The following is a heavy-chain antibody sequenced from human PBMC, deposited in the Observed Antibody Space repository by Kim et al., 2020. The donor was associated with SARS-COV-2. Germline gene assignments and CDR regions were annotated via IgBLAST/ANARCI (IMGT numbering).Heavy chain of an antibody. D-gene: IGHD3-22*01. CDR1: GYTFTSYG. V-gene: IGHV1-18*01. CDR2: ISAYNGNT. CDR3: ARAVYYYDSSGLFDFDY. Sequence: ASVKVSCKASGYTFTSYGISWVRQAPGQGLEWMGWISAYNGNTNYAQKLQGRVTMTTDTSTSTAYMELRSLRSDDTAVYYCARAVYYYDSSGLFDFDYWGRGTLVTVSS. J-gene: IGHJ4*02.